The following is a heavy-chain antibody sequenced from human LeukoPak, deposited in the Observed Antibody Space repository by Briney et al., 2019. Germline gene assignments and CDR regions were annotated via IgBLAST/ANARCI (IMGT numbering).Heavy chain of an antibody. CDR2: IYYSGST. V-gene: IGHV4-59*01. D-gene: IGHD5-18*01. Sequence: SETLSLTCTVSGGSISSYYWSWIRQPPGKGLEWIGYIYYSGSTNYNPSLKSRVTISVDTSKNQFSLKLSSVTAADTAVYYCARVAMGSVDYWGQGTLDTVSS. CDR3: ARVAMGSVDY. J-gene: IGHJ4*02. CDR1: GGSISSYY.